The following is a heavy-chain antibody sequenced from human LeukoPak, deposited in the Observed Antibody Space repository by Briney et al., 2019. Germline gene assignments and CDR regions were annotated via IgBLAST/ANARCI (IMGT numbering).Heavy chain of an antibody. Sequence: GGSLKHFCAASGFSFNRHRVHLVRQAPGKGLEWVSAISYDGKNIHYADSVKGRSTISRDNSRNTVYLQMNSLRVEDTAVYYCAKTYSRESGYDFFFHYWGQGTRVTVSS. CDR3: AKTYSRESGYDFFFHY. V-gene: IGHV3-33*06. CDR2: ISYDGKNI. CDR1: GFSFNRHR. J-gene: IGHJ4*02. D-gene: IGHD5-12*01.